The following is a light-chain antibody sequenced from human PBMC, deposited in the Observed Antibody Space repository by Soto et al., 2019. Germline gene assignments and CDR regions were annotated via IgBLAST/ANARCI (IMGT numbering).Light chain of an antibody. V-gene: IGKV1-5*03. CDR3: LQYNSLYT. CDR1: QGLSGW. Sequence: IQMTQCTSTLSASVGDRVTITCRASQGLSGWLAWYQQKPGKAPKLLIYKTSSLESGVPSRFSGSGSGTEFTLTIRSLQPDDFATYYCLQYNSLYTFGQGTKVDI. J-gene: IGKJ2*01. CDR2: KTS.